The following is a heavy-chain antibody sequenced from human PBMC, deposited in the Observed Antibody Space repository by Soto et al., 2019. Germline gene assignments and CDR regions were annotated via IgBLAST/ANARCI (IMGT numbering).Heavy chain of an antibody. D-gene: IGHD2-15*01. Sequence: QPGGSLRLSCAASGFTFSIYDMHWVRQIAGKGLEWVSAIGAGGETYYLGSVKGRFTISRENAKNSLYLQMNSLRVGDTAAYFCARRFCSGANRPGIGFDYWGQGALVTVSS. CDR3: ARRFCSGANRPGIGFDY. V-gene: IGHV3-13*04. CDR2: IGAGGET. CDR1: GFTFSIYD. J-gene: IGHJ4*02.